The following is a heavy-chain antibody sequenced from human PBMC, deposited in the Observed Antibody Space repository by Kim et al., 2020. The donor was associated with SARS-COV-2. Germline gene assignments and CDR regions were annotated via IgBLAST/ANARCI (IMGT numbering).Heavy chain of an antibody. J-gene: IGHJ4*02. D-gene: IGHD2-15*01. CDR3: ASGNGGL. CDR2: STSTI. V-gene: IGHV3-48*04. Sequence: STSTIYYADSVKGRFTISRDNDKNSLYLQMNSLRAEDTAVYYCASGNGGLWGQGTLVAVSS.